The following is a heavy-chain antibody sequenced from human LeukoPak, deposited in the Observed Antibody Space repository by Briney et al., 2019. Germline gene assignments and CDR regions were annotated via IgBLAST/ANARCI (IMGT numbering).Heavy chain of an antibody. V-gene: IGHV3-23*01. J-gene: IGHJ6*02. Sequence: GGSLRLSCAASRFTFSTYAMSWVRQAPGKGLEWVSAISGSDGSTYYAGSVKGRFTISRDNSKNTLYLQMNSLRAEDTAVYYCAKGTGNYYYYGMDVWGQGTTVTVSS. CDR3: AKGTGNYYYYGMDV. CDR1: RFTFSTYA. CDR2: ISGSDGST. D-gene: IGHD1-14*01.